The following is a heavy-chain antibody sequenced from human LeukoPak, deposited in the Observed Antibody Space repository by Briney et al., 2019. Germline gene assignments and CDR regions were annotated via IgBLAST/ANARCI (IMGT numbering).Heavy chain of an antibody. J-gene: IGHJ4*02. D-gene: IGHD5-12*01. CDR1: GFTFRSYW. CDR3: ARVEYSGWNLEY. CDR2: INQGGSVQ. V-gene: IGHV3-7*01. Sequence: GSLGLSCAASGFTFRSYWMSWVRQAPGKGLEGVADINQGGSVQYYMDSVKGRFTISRDDAKNSLYVQMNSLRDEDTAVYYCARVEYSGWNLEYWGQGTLVTVSS.